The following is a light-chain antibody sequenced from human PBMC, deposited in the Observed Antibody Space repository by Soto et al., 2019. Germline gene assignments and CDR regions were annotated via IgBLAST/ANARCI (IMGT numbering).Light chain of an antibody. CDR3: QSYDSSLIVSKV. Sequence: QSLMTQPPSLSGAPGQRVTISCSGSSSNIGAGYDVQWYRQFPGTAPKLIIYANSDRPSGVPDRFSGSKSGTSASLAITGLQAEDEADYYCQSYDSSLIVSKVFGTGTNVTVL. V-gene: IGLV1-40*01. J-gene: IGLJ1*01. CDR2: ANS. CDR1: SSNIGAGYD.